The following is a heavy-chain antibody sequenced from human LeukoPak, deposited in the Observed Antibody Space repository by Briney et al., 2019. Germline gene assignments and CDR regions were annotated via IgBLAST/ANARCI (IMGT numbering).Heavy chain of an antibody. J-gene: IGHJ4*02. CDR1: GGSLSTGGYH. CDR3: ARHRDSAFDY. V-gene: IGHV4-31*03. Sequence: SQTLSLTCTVSGGSLSTGGYHWSWIRQHPEKGLEWIGYIYYSGSTFHNPSLRSRLTISVDTSQNHFSLRLSSVTAADTAVYYCARHRDSAFDYWGQGTLVTVSS. CDR2: IYYSGST. D-gene: IGHD3-3*02.